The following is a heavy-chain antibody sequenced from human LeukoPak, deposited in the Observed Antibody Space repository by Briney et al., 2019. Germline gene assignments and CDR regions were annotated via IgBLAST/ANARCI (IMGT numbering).Heavy chain of an antibody. D-gene: IGHD3-10*01. V-gene: IGHV3-53*01. CDR2: IYSGGST. J-gene: IGHJ4*02. CDR3: TGNYYGSGSYADFDY. CDR1: GFTVSSDS. Sequence: QSGGSLRLSCTVSGFTVSSDSMSWVRQAPGKGLEWVSFIYSGGSTHYSDSVKGRFTISRDNSKNTLYLQMNSLRAEDTAVYYCTGNYYGSGSYADFDYWGQGTLVTVSS.